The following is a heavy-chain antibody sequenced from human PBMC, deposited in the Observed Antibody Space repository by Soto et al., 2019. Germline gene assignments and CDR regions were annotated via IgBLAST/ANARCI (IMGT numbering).Heavy chain of an antibody. CDR2: IWYDGSNE. D-gene: IGHD2-21*01. CDR3: AKDRGGGAVVPDY. CDR1: GFSFSSYG. V-gene: IGHV3-33*06. Sequence: QVQLVESGGGVVQPGRSLRLSCAASGFSFSSYGIHWVRQAPGKGLEWVAVIWYDGSNEYYADSVKGRFSISRDNSKSKGYLQMNSLRAEDTAVYYCAKDRGGGAVVPDYWGQGTLVTVSS. J-gene: IGHJ4*02.